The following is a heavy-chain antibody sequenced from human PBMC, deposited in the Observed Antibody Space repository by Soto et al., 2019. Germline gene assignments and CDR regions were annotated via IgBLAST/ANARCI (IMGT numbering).Heavy chain of an antibody. J-gene: IGHJ6*02. D-gene: IGHD3-3*01. V-gene: IGHV3-23*01. CDR1: GFTFNIYA. CDR3: TTLSITIFGVVLMDV. CDR2: ISGSGGGT. Sequence: SGGSLRLSCAASGFTFNIYAMSWVRQAPGKGLEWVSAISGSGGGTYYADSVKGRFTISRDNSNNTLYLQMNSLKTEDTAVYYCTTLSITIFGVVLMDVWGQGTTVTVSS.